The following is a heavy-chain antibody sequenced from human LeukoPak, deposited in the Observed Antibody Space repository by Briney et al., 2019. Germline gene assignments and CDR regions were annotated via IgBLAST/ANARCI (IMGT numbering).Heavy chain of an antibody. Sequence: GGSLRLSCVGSGFTFHDYAMHWVRQAPGKGLEWVSGINWNSGSTGYADSVKGRFTISRDNAKNSLYLQMNSLKTEDMALYYCTKPSNSYYYDTSGYYFDSWGQGTLVTVSS. J-gene: IGHJ4*02. V-gene: IGHV3-9*03. D-gene: IGHD3-22*01. CDR3: TKPSNSYYYDTSGYYFDS. CDR1: GFTFHDYA. CDR2: INWNSGST.